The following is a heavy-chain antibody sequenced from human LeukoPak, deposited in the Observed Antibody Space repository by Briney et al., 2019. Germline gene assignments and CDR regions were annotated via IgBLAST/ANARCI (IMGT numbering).Heavy chain of an antibody. J-gene: IGHJ4*02. CDR3: ARDGVNYDFWSGYPVW. CDR1: GYTFTSYG. D-gene: IGHD3-3*01. CDR2: ISAYNGNT. Sequence: GASVTVSCKASGYTFTSYGISWVRQAPGQGLEWMGWISAYNGNTNYAQKLQGRVTMTTDTSTSTAYMELRSLRSDDTAVYYCARDGVNYDFWSGYPVWWGQGTLVTVSS. V-gene: IGHV1-18*01.